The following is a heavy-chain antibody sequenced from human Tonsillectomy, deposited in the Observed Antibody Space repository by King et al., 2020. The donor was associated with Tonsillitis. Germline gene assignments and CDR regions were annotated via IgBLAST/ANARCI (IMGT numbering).Heavy chain of an antibody. CDR1: GFTFSSYG. J-gene: IGHJ6*02. CDR2: ISYDGSNK. D-gene: IGHD2-2*01. CDR3: VKDRGDKYCSSTSCYSPIYYYYGMDV. V-gene: IGHV3-30*18. Sequence: VQLVESGGGVVQPGRSLRLSCAASGFTFSSYGMHWVRQAPGKGLEWVAVISYDGSNKYYADSVKGRFTISRDNSKNTLYLQMNSLRAEDTAVYYCVKDRGDKYCSSTSCYSPIYYYYGMDVWGQGTTVTVSS.